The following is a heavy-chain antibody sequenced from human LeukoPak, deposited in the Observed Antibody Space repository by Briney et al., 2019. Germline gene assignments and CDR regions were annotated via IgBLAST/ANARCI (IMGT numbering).Heavy chain of an antibody. CDR2: ISYDGSNK. CDR1: GFTFSSYG. D-gene: IGHD3-16*02. CDR3: AKDLADYVWGSYRYTGDGFDY. V-gene: IGHV3-30*18. Sequence: GGSLRLSCAASGFTFSSYGMHWVRQAPGKGLGWVAVISYDGSNKYYADSVKGRFTISRDNSKNTLYLQMNSLRAEDTAVYYCAKDLADYVWGSYRYTGDGFDYWGQGTLVTVSS. J-gene: IGHJ4*02.